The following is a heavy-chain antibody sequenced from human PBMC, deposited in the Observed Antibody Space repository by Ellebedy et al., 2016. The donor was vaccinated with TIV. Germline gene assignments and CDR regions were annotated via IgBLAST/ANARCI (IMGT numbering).Heavy chain of an antibody. CDR1: GFAFDAYA. Sequence: SLKISCVASGFAFDAYAMHWVRQAPGKGLEWVSYISWSSDMIGYADSVKGRFTISRDNAKKSLYLQMDSLRAEDTAFYYCATDVGYSGYGGIGYWGQGTLVTVSS. J-gene: IGHJ4*02. CDR2: ISWSSDMI. CDR3: ATDVGYSGYGGIGY. V-gene: IGHV3-9*01. D-gene: IGHD5-12*01.